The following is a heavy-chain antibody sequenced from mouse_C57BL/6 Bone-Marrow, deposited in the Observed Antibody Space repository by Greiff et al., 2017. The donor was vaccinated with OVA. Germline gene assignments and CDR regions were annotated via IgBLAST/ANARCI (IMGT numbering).Heavy chain of an antibody. D-gene: IGHD2-5*01. CDR1: GFSLTSYA. Sequence: VKLQESGPGLVAPSQSLSITCTVSGFSLTSYAISWVRQPPGKGLEWLGVIWTGGGTNYNSALKSRLSISKDNSKSQVFLKMNSLQTDDTARYYCARKTYYSNYDAMDYWGQGTSVTVSS. V-gene: IGHV2-9-1*01. CDR3: ARKTYYSNYDAMDY. CDR2: IWTGGGT. J-gene: IGHJ4*01.